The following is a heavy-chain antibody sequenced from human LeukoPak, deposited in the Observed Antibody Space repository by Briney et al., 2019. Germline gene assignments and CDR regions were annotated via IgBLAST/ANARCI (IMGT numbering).Heavy chain of an antibody. CDR2: IIPMLGLT. CDR3: AKDCGSSSGHCNY. Sequence: GASVKVSCTASGYTFTSYGISWVRQAPGQGLEWMARIIPMLGLTDYAQTFQGRVTITADTSTRTVYMQLNSLTSEDTAVYYCAKDCGSSSGHCNYWGQETLVTVSS. D-gene: IGHD6-19*01. J-gene: IGHJ4*02. V-gene: IGHV1-69*04. CDR1: GYTFTSYG.